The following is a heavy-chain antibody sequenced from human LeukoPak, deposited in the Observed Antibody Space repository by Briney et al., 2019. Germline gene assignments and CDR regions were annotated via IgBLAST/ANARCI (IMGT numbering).Heavy chain of an antibody. CDR1: GFTFSSYS. D-gene: IGHD1-14*01. CDR3: AREAGTTSGELDY. V-gene: IGHV3-21*01. J-gene: IGHJ4*02. CDR2: ISSSSSYI. Sequence: GGSLRLSCAASGFTFSSYSMNWVRQAPGKGLEWVSSISSSSSYIYYAGSVKGRFTISRDNAKNSLYLQMNSLRAEDTAVYYCAREAGTTSGELDYWGQGTLVTVSS.